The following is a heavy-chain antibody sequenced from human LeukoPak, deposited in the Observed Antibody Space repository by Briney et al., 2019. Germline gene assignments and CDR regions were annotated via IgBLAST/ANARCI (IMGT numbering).Heavy chain of an antibody. CDR1: GYSFTSYW. Sequence: GESLKISCKGSGYSFTSYWIGWVRQMPGKGLEWMGIIYPGDSDTGYSPSFQGQVTISADKSISTAYLQWSSLKASDTAMYYCAGGPYYDFWSGYYDYWGQGTLVTVSS. CDR3: AGGPYYDFWSGYYDY. J-gene: IGHJ4*02. CDR2: IYPGDSDT. D-gene: IGHD3-3*01. V-gene: IGHV5-51*01.